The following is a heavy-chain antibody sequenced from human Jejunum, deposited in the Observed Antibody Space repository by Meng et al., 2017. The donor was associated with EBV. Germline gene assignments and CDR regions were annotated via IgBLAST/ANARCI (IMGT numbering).Heavy chain of an antibody. J-gene: IGHJ4*02. CDR1: GYTFTSYG. CDR3: ARDGPDYGNYINFDY. D-gene: IGHD4-11*01. V-gene: IGHV1-18*01. Sequence: QVQQVQSGAEVKKPGASVKVSCKASGYTFTSYGISWVRQAPGQGLEWMAWISAYNGKTNYAQNLQGRVTLTTDTSTTTTYMELRSLRSDDTAVYYCARDGPDYGNYINFDYWGQGTLVTVSS. CDR2: ISAYNGKT.